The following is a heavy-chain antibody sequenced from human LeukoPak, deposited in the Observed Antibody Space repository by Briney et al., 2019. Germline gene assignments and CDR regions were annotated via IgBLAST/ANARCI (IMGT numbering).Heavy chain of an antibody. D-gene: IGHD2-21*01. V-gene: IGHV3-9*01. J-gene: IGHJ4*02. Sequence: GGSLRLSCAASGFTFVDYAMHWVRQAPGKGLEWVSGISWNSGSIGYADSVKGRFTISRDNAKNSLYLQMNSLRAEDTALYYCAKDIGVGRRGGYFDYWGQGTLVTVSS. CDR2: ISWNSGSI. CDR1: GFTFVDYA. CDR3: AKDIGVGRRGGYFDY.